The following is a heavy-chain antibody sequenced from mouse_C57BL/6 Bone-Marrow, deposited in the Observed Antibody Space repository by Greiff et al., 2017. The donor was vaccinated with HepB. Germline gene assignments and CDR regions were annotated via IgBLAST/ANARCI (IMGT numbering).Heavy chain of an antibody. CDR3: AREANWDVWFAY. J-gene: IGHJ3*01. D-gene: IGHD4-1*01. V-gene: IGHV1-52*01. CDR2: IDPSDSET. CDR1: GYTFTSYW. Sequence: QVQLQQSGAELVRPGSSVKLSCKASGYTFTSYWMHWVKQRPIQGLEWIGNIDPSDSETHYNQKFKDKATLTVDKSSSTAYMQLSSLTSEDSAVYYCAREANWDVWFAYWGQGTLVTVSA.